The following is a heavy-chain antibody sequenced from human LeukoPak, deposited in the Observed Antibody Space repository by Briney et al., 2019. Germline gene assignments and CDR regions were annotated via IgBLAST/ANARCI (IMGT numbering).Heavy chain of an antibody. J-gene: IGHJ5*02. D-gene: IGHD6-25*01. CDR2: IYHSGST. Sequence: PSETLSLTCTVSGYSISSGYYWGWIRQPPGKGLEWIGSIYHSGSTYYNPSLKSRVTISVDTSKNQFSLKLSSVTAADTAVYYCARDAAKWSWFDPWGQGTLVTVSS. CDR3: ARDAAKWSWFDP. CDR1: GYSISSGYY. V-gene: IGHV4-38-2*02.